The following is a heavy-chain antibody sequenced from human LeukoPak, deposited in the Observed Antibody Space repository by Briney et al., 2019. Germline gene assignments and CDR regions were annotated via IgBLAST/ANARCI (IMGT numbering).Heavy chain of an antibody. CDR2: IESKTDGGTT. J-gene: IGHJ4*02. CDR3: TTGGAVFGILY. D-gene: IGHD6-19*01. Sequence: GGSLRLSCAASGFTFSNAWMTWVRQAPGKGLEWVGRIESKTDGGTTDYAAPVKGRFTMSRDDSETTLYLQMNSLKTEDTAVYYCTTGGAVFGILYWGQGTLVTVSS. V-gene: IGHV3-15*04. CDR1: GFTFSNAW.